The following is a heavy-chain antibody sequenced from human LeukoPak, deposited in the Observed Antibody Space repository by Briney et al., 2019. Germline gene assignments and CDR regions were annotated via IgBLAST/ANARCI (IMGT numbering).Heavy chain of an antibody. V-gene: IGHV1-69*06. D-gene: IGHD3-10*01. CDR1: GYTFTSHG. CDR3: ARARVGGLSIVRGVRRGFDP. CDR2: IIPIFGTA. Sequence: ASVKVSCKASGYTFTSHGISWVRQAPGQGLEWMGGIIPIFGTANYAQKFQGRVTITADKSTSTAYMELSSLRSEDTAVYYCARARVGGLSIVRGVRRGFDPWGQGTLVTVSS. J-gene: IGHJ5*02.